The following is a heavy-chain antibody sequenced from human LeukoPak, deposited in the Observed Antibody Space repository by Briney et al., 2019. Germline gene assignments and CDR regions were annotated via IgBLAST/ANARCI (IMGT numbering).Heavy chain of an antibody. CDR1: GGSFSTYY. CDR3: ARRKSGSYPDYFEY. J-gene: IGHJ4*02. V-gene: IGHV4-59*08. D-gene: IGHD1-26*01. Sequence: SETLSLTCTVSGGSFSTYYWSWIRQPPGKGLEWIGYIYSSGTTNYNPSLESRVTISLDTSKNQFSLKLRSVTAADTAVYYCARRKSGSYPDYFEYWGQGALGTVTS. CDR2: IYSSGTT.